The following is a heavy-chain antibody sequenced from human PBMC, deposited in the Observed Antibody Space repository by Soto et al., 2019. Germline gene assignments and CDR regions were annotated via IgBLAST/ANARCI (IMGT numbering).Heavy chain of an antibody. Sequence: AGGSLRLSCAASGFSFTTYAMHWVRQAPGKGLEWVAVISHDGSYKYYGDAVKGRFTISRDTSKSAVYLEMNSLRPEDTAVYYCAKGLLAIVGTSLPRDAFYIWGQGTMVTVSS. CDR1: GFSFTTYA. D-gene: IGHD1-26*01. CDR3: AKGLLAIVGTSLPRDAFYI. V-gene: IGHV3-30*18. J-gene: IGHJ3*02. CDR2: ISHDGSYK.